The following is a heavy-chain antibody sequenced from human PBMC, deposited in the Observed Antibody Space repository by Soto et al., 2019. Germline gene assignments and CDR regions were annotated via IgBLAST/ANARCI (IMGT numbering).Heavy chain of an antibody. J-gene: IGHJ6*02. CDR1: GYTFTRNW. V-gene: IGHV5-10-1*01. CDR2: IFPIDSYT. D-gene: IGHD1-26*01. Sequence: GESLKISCKGSGYTFTRNWIGWVRQMPGKGLEWMGIIFPIDSYTNYSPSFQGHVTISADKSISTAYLQWSSLKASDTAMYYCARQLVGATEYYYYGMDVWGQGTTVTVSS. CDR3: ARQLVGATEYYYYGMDV.